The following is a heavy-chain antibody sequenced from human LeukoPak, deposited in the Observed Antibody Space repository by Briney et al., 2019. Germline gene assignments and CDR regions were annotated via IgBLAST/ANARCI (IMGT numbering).Heavy chain of an antibody. Sequence: ESGPTLVKPTQTLTQNYTISGLSHTTSEGGVSWIRHPPGKALEWHALTHWDDDKWYSPSLKSRLTITKETSKNQVVLTMTNMDPVDTATYYCAHSRITIVRGFIIPFDYWGQGTLVTVSS. J-gene: IGHJ4*02. CDR1: GLSHTTSEGG. D-gene: IGHD3-10*01. CDR3: AHSRITIVRGFIIPFDY. V-gene: IGHV2-5*02. CDR2: THWDDDK.